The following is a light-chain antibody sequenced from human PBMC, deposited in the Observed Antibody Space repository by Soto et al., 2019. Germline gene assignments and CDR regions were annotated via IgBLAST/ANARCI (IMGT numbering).Light chain of an antibody. CDR3: QQYYSYSLT. CDR1: QSISVW. J-gene: IGKJ4*01. V-gene: IGKV1-5*03. Sequence: DIQMTQSPSTLSASVGDRVTITCRASQSISVWLAWYQQKPGKAPKLLIYKASSLESGVPSRFGGSGSGTEFTLTISSLQPDDFASYYCQQYYSYSLTFGGGTKVEIK. CDR2: KAS.